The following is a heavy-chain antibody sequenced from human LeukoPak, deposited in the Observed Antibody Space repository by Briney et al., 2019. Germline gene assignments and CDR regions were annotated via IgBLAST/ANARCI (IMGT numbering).Heavy chain of an antibody. J-gene: IGHJ2*01. Sequence: PSETLSLTCTVSGGSINNYYWSWIRQPPGKGLEWIGYIYYSGSTNYNPSLKSRVTISVDTSKNQFSLKLSSVTAADTAVYYCASGYYYDSSGDYWYFDLWGRGTLVTVSS. CDR1: GGSINNYY. CDR3: ASGYYYDSSGDYWYFDL. V-gene: IGHV4-59*08. D-gene: IGHD3-22*01. CDR2: IYYSGST.